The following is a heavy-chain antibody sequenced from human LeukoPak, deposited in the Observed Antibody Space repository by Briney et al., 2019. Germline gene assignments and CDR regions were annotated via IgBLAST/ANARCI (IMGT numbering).Heavy chain of an antibody. CDR1: GGSLSSSSYY. J-gene: IGHJ4*02. CDR2: IYYSGST. CDR3: ARQGCTNGVCYVADY. Sequence: SETLPLTCTVSGGSLSSSSYYWGWIRQPPGKGLEWIGSIYYSGSTYYNPSLKSRVTISVDTSKNQFSLKLSSVTAADTAVYYCARQGCTNGVCYVADYWGQGTLVIVSS. D-gene: IGHD2-8*01. V-gene: IGHV4-39*01.